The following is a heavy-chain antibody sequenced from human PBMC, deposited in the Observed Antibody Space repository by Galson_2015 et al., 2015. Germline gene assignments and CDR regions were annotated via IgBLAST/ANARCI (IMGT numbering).Heavy chain of an antibody. V-gene: IGHV4-34*01. Sequence: LSLTCAVYGGSFSGYYWSWIRQPPGKGLEWIGEINHSGSTNYNPSLKSRVTISVDTSKNQFSLKLSSVTAADTAVYYCARASRRDGYNLDYWGQGTLVTVSS. CDR1: GGSFSGYY. J-gene: IGHJ4*02. CDR2: INHSGST. CDR3: ARASRRDGYNLDY. D-gene: IGHD5-24*01.